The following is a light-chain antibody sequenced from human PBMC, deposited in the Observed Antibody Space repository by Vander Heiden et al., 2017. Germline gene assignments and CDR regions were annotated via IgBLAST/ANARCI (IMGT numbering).Light chain of an antibody. V-gene: IGLV1-40*01. CDR2: GNS. CDR3: QSYDSSLSGSRV. Sequence: QSVLTQPPSVSGAPGQRATISCTGSSSNIGAGYDVHWYQQLPGTAPKPLIYGNSNRPSGVPDRFSGSKSGTSASLAITGLQAEDEADYYCQSYDSSLSGSRVFGGGTKLTVL. CDR1: SSNIGAGYD. J-gene: IGLJ3*02.